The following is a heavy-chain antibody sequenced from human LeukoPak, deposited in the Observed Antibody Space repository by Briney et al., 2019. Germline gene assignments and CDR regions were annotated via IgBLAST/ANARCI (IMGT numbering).Heavy chain of an antibody. CDR3: ARDQQLEPGDY. CDR2: INPNSGGT. V-gene: IGHV1-2*02. D-gene: IGHD1-1*01. CDR1: GYTFIGYY. Sequence: ASVKVSCKTSGYTFIGYYMHWVRQAPGQGLEWMGWINPNSGGTNYAQKFQGRVTMTRDTSISTAYMELSRLRSDDTAVYYCARDQQLEPGDYWGQGTLVTVSS. J-gene: IGHJ4*02.